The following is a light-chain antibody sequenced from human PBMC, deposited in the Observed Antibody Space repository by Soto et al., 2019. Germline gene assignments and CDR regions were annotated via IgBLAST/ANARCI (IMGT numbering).Light chain of an antibody. J-gene: IGLJ3*02. CDR1: ISNIGSET. CDR2: ANN. CDR3: ASWDDSLKGWV. Sequence: QSVLTQPPTASGTPGQRVTISCSGSISNIGSETLNWYQQVPGTAPKLLIYANNQRPSGVPDRFSVSKSGTSASLAIGGLQSEDEADYYCASWDDSLKGWVFGGGTKLTVL. V-gene: IGLV1-44*01.